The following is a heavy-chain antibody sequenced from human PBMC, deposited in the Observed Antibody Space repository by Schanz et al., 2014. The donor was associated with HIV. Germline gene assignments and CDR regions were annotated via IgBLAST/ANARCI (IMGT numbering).Heavy chain of an antibody. V-gene: IGHV3-33*01. CDR2: IWFDGSNQ. D-gene: IGHD1-20*01. J-gene: IGHJ4*02. CDR1: GFTFSSYG. Sequence: QVELVESGGDVVQPGRSLRLSCATSGFTFSSYGMHWVRQAPGKGLEWVAVIWFDGSNQYYIDSVKGRFTISRDNSKNTLYLHMNSLRAEDTAVYYCARVLTLYNTSPLFYWGQGTLVTVSS. CDR3: ARVLTLYNTSPLFY.